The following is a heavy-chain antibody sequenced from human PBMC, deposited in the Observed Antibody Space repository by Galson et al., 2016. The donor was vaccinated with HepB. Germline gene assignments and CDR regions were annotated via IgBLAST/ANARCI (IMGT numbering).Heavy chain of an antibody. Sequence: SLRLSCAASGFTLSQYWMHWVRQAPGKGLEWVAVVWSDGNNKYYADSVKGRFTISRDNSNNTLCLQMDSLRAEDTAVYYCARDHSSCAGDCYNFAYWGQGTLVTVSS. CDR1: GFTLSQYW. J-gene: IGHJ4*02. D-gene: IGHD2-21*02. CDR2: VWSDGNNK. CDR3: ARDHSSCAGDCYNFAY. V-gene: IGHV3-33*08.